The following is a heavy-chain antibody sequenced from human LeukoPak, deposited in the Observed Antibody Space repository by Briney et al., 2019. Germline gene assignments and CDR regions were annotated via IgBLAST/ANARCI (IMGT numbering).Heavy chain of an antibody. CDR2: ISSSSSYI. D-gene: IGHD6-19*01. CDR1: GFTFSSYS. V-gene: IGHV3-21*01. Sequence: GGSLRLSCAASGFTFSSYSMNWVRQAPGKGLEWVSSISSSSSYIYYADSVKGRFTISRDNSKNTLYLQMNSLRAEDTAVYYCARDRPNNSGWYYDYWGQGTLVTVSS. CDR3: ARDRPNNSGWYYDY. J-gene: IGHJ4*02.